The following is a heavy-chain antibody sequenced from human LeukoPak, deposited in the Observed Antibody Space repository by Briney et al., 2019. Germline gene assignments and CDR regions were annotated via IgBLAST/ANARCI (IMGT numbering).Heavy chain of an antibody. CDR2: ISGSGGST. J-gene: IGHJ4*02. D-gene: IGHD2-2*01. V-gene: IGHV3-23*01. CDR1: GFTLRSYV. CDR3: AKELGYCSSISCYFFFDY. Sequence: GGSLRLSCAASGFTLRSYVMSWVRQAPGKGLEWVSSISGSGGSTYYADSVKGRFTISRDNSKNTLYLQMNSLRAEDTAVYYCAKELGYCSSISCYFFFDYWGQGTLVTVSS.